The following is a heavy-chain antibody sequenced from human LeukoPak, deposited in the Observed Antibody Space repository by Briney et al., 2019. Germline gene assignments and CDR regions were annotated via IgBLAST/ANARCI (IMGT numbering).Heavy chain of an antibody. V-gene: IGHV3-74*01. Sequence: PGGSLRLSCAASGFTFSSYWMHWVRQAPGKGLVWVSRINSDGSSTSYADSVKGRFTISRDNAKNTLYLQINSLRAEDTAVYYCAKENYYGSGSQYYFDYWGQGTLVTVSS. CDR3: AKENYYGSGSQYYFDY. J-gene: IGHJ4*02. CDR1: GFTFSSYW. CDR2: INSDGSST. D-gene: IGHD3-10*01.